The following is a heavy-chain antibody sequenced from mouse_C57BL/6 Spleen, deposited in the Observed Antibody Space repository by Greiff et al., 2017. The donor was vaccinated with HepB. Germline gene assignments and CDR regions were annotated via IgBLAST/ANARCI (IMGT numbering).Heavy chain of an antibody. CDR1: GFSLTSYG. CDR2: IWGVGST. D-gene: IGHD1-1*01. Sequence: VKLMESGPGLVAPSQSLSITCTVSGFSLTSYGVDWVRQSSGKGLEWLGVIWGVGSTNYNSALKSRLSISKDNSKREVFLKMNSLQTDDTAMYYCARSSPYYGSGYCAMGYWGQGTSVTVSS. V-gene: IGHV2-6*01. J-gene: IGHJ4*01. CDR3: ARSSPYYGSGYCAMGY.